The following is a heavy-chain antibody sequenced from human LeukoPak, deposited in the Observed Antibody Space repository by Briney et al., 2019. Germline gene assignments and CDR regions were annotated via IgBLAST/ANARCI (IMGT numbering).Heavy chain of an antibody. Sequence: GASVKVSCKASGYTFTSYDINWVRQATGQGLEWMGWMNPNSGNTGYAQKFQGRVTTTRNTSISTAYMELSSLRSEDTAVYYCATTGSSWYDYYYYGMDVWGQGTTVTVSS. V-gene: IGHV1-8*01. CDR3: ATTGSSWYDYYYYGMDV. D-gene: IGHD6-13*01. CDR1: GYTFTSYD. CDR2: MNPNSGNT. J-gene: IGHJ6*02.